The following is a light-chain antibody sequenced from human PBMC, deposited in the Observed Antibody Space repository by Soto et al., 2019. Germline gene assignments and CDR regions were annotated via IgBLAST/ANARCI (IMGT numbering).Light chain of an antibody. Sequence: QSALTQPASVSGSPGQSITISCTGTSTDVGRYKYVSWYQQHPGKAPKLMVYDVSNRPSWVYNRFSGSKSGIKGSLTISGIKAEDDPAYSCPSYTSVSTYVFGTGTKLTVL. CDR1: STDVGRYKY. CDR2: DVS. J-gene: IGLJ1*01. CDR3: PSYTSVSTYV. V-gene: IGLV2-14*01.